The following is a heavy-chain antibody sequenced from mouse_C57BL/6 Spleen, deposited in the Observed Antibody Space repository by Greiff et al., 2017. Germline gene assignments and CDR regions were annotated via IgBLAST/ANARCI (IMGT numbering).Heavy chain of an antibody. CDR2: IYPGSGNT. J-gene: IGHJ2*01. Sequence: VQVVESGAELVRPGASVKLSCTASGYTFTDYYINWVKQRPGQGLEWIARIYPGSGNTYYNEKFKGKATLTAEKSSSTAYMQLSSLTSEDSAVYFCARGTTRGLFDYWGQGTTLTVSS. CDR1: GYTFTDYY. D-gene: IGHD1-1*01. V-gene: IGHV1-76*01. CDR3: ARGTTRGLFDY.